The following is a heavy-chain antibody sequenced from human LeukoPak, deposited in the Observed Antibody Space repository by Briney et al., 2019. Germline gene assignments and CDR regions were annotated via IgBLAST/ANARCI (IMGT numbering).Heavy chain of an antibody. J-gene: IGHJ4*02. CDR2: INPNSGGT. Sequence: ASVKVSCKASGYTFTGYYMHWVRQAPGQGLEWMGWINPNSGGTNYAQKFQGRVTMTRDTPISTAYMELSRLRSDDTAVYYCAREGGYDSSGYYNGYWGQGTLVTVSS. V-gene: IGHV1-2*02. D-gene: IGHD3-22*01. CDR1: GYTFTGYY. CDR3: AREGGYDSSGYYNGY.